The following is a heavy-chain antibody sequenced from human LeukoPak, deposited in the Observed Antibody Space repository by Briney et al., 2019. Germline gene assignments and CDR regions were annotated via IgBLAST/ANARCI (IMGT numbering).Heavy chain of an antibody. D-gene: IGHD6-13*01. V-gene: IGHV4-30-2*01. CDR2: IYHSGSI. CDR1: GGSISSGGYS. CDR3: ARDAAAGTWYFDL. J-gene: IGHJ2*01. Sequence: SQTLSLTCAVSGGSISSGGYSWSWIRQPPGKGLEWIGYIYHSGSIYYNPSLKSRGTISVDRSKNPFSLKLSSVTAADTAVYYCARDAAAGTWYFDLWGRGTLVTVSS.